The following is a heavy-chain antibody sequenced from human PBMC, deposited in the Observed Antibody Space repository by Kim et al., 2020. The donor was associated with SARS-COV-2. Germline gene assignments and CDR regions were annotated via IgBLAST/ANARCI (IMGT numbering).Heavy chain of an antibody. D-gene: IGHD3-10*01. J-gene: IGHJ4*02. Sequence: GGSLRLSCAASGFTFSSYAMHWVRQAPGKGLEWVAVISYDGSNKYYADSVKGRFTISRDNSKNTLYLQMNSLRAEDTAVYYCASAGSGSYYGYFDYWGQGTLVTVSS. CDR3: ASAGSGSYYGYFDY. CDR2: ISYDGSNK. V-gene: IGHV3-30*04. CDR1: GFTFSSYA.